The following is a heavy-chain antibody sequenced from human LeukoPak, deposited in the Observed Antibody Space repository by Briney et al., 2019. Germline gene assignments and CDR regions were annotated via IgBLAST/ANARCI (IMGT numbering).Heavy chain of an antibody. CDR1: GFTLDDYA. CDR2: ISWNRGSI. D-gene: IGHD1-26*01. CDR3: AKARVGATELIDY. J-gene: IGHJ4*02. V-gene: IGHV3-9*01. Sequence: GGSLRLSCAASGFTLDDYAMHWVRHAPGKGLEWVSGISWNRGSIGYADSVKGRFTISREKDKNSLSLQMNSLRAEDTALYYCAKARVGATELIDYWGQGTLVTVSS.